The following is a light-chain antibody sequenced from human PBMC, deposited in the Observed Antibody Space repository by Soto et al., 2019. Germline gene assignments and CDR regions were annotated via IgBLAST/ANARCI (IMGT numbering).Light chain of an antibody. Sequence: EIVMTQSPATLSVSPGERATLSCRASQSVSNNLAWYQKKPGQAPRLLIYGASTRATGIPARFSGSGSGTELTLTISSLQPEDFAVYYCQQYNNWPPNTFGQGTRLEIK. CDR3: QQYNNWPPNT. CDR1: QSVSNN. J-gene: IGKJ5*01. CDR2: GAS. V-gene: IGKV3-15*01.